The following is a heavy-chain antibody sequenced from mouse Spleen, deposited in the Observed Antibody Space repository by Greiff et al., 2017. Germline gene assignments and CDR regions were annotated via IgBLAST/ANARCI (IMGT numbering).Heavy chain of an antibody. V-gene: IGHV3-6*01. CDR3: ASNYGYFDV. CDR1: GYSITSGYY. J-gene: IGHJ1*01. Sequence: DVHLVESGPGLVKPSQSLSLTCSVTGYSITSGYYWNWIRQFPGNKLEWMGYISYDGSNNYNPSLKNRISITRDTSKNQFFLKLNSVTTEDTATYYCASNYGYFDVWGPGTTVTVSS. CDR2: ISYDGSN.